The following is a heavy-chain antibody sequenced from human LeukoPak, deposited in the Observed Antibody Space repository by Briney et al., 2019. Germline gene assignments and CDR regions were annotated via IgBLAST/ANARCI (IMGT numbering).Heavy chain of an antibody. CDR2: IWYDGRNK. Sequence: QPGGSLRLSCAASGFTFRNSGMHWFRQAPGKGLEWVAVIWYDGRNKFYADSLKGRFTISRDNSKNTLYLQMNSLRAEDTAVYYCARVNRGDAFDIWGQGTLVTVSS. J-gene: IGHJ3*02. CDR3: ARVNRGDAFDI. CDR1: GFTFRNSG. D-gene: IGHD3-16*02. V-gene: IGHV3-33*08.